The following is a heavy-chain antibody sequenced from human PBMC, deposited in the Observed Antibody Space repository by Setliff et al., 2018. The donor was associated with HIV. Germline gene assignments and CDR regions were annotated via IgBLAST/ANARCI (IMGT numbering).Heavy chain of an antibody. Sequence: SSETLSLTCTVSGGSISSSTYYWGWIRQPPGKGLEWIGSIYFSGSAHYNPSLKSRVTISVDKSKNQFSLKLSSVTAADTAVYYCARRSGYLNAFDIWGQGTMVTVSS. D-gene: IGHD5-12*01. CDR3: ARRSGYLNAFDI. CDR2: IYFSGSA. CDR1: GGSISSSTYY. V-gene: IGHV4-39*07. J-gene: IGHJ3*02.